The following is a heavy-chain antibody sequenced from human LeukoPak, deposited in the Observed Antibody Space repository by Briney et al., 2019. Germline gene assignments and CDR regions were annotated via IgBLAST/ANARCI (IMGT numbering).Heavy chain of an antibody. J-gene: IGHJ4*02. Sequence: GGSLRHSCAASGFTFSSYSMNWVRQAPGKGLEWVSSISSSSTYMCYADSMKGRFTISRDNAKNTVYLQMNSLRAEDTAVYYCARTYYYDSSGHPDYWGQGTLVTVSS. D-gene: IGHD3-22*01. CDR3: ARTYYYDSSGHPDY. V-gene: IGHV3-21*01. CDR2: ISSSSTYM. CDR1: GFTFSSYS.